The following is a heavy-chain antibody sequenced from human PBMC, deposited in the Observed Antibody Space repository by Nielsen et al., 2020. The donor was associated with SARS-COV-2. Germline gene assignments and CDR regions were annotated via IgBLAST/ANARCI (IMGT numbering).Heavy chain of an antibody. CDR1: GGSISSGDYS. J-gene: IGHJ4*02. D-gene: IGHD3-16*01. Sequence: SETLSLTCAVSGGSISSGDYSWSWIRQPPGEGLEWIGYIFQSGSTYYNPSLKSRVTISVDRSKNQFSLKVKSVTAADTAVYYCARHGAGFDYWGPGSLVTISS. CDR2: IFQSGST. CDR3: ARHGAGFDY. V-gene: IGHV4-30-2*01.